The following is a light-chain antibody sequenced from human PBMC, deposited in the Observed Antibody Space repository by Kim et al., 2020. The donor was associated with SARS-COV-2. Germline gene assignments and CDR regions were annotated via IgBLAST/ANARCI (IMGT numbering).Light chain of an antibody. J-gene: IGLJ3*02. Sequence: RGTSSCSGSSSNIGSNYVYWYQQVPGTAPKLLIYRNNQRPSGVPDRFSGSKSGTSASLAISGLRSEDEADYYCAAWDDSLSGWVFGGGTQLTVL. V-gene: IGLV1-47*01. CDR3: AAWDDSLSGWV. CDR1: SSNIGSNY. CDR2: RNN.